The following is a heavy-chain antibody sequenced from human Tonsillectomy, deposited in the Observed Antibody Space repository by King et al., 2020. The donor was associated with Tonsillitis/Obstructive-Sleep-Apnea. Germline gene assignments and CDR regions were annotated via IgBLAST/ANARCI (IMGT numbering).Heavy chain of an antibody. CDR2: IIPILGIA. D-gene: IGHD4-17*01. J-gene: IGHJ4*02. Sequence: QLVQSGAEVKKPGSSVKVSCKASGGTFSSYAISWVRQAPGQGLEWMGRIIPILGIANYAQKFQGRVTITADKSTSTAYMELSSLRSEDTAVYYCARDIIPKDYGDYGDYSFDYWGQGTLVTVSS. V-gene: IGHV1-69*04. CDR3: ARDIIPKDYGDYGDYSFDY. CDR1: GGTFSSYA.